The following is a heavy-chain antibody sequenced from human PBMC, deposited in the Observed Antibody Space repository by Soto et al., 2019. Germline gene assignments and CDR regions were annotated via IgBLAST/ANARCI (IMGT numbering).Heavy chain of an antibody. V-gene: IGHV3-9*01. CDR1: GFTFDDYA. Sequence: GGSLRLSCAASGFTFDDYAMHWVRQAPGKGLEWVSGISWNSGSIGYADSVKGRFTISRDNAKNSLYLQMNSLRAEDTALYYCAKVPEYSSSYYFDYWGQGTLVTVSS. CDR3: AKVPEYSSSYYFDY. J-gene: IGHJ4*02. D-gene: IGHD6-6*01. CDR2: ISWNSGSI.